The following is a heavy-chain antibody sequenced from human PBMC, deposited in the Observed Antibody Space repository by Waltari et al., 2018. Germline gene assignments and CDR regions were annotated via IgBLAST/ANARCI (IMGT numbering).Heavy chain of an antibody. D-gene: IGHD6-6*01. V-gene: IGHV3-21*02. CDR1: GFSFESYS. CDR3: VRGAYRISYYFDY. J-gene: IGHJ4*02. Sequence: EVQLVESGGGLVKPGGSLRLSCAASGFSFESYSLNWVRQAPEKGLEWVSSISSSSSFIYYAEPVKGRFTISRDNAENSLHLQMNSLRAEDTAVYYCVRGAYRISYYFDYWGQGTLVTVSS. CDR2: ISSSSSFI.